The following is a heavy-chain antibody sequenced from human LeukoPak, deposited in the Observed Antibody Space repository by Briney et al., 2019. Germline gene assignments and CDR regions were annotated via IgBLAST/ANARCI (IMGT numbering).Heavy chain of an antibody. CDR1: GYTLTELS. CDR3: AREPDGTGYSYGLTGPENNYFDY. V-gene: IGHV1-46*01. D-gene: IGHD5-18*01. CDR2: INPSGGST. J-gene: IGHJ4*02. Sequence: ASVKVSCKVSGYTLTELSMHWVRQAPGQGLEWMGIINPSGGSTSYAQKFQGRVTMTRDTSTSTVYMELSSLRSEDTAVYYCAREPDGTGYSYGLTGPENNYFDYWGQGTLVTVSS.